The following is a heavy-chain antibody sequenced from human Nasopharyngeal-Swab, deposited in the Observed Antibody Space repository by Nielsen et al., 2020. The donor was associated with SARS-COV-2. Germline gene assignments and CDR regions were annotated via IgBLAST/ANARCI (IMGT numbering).Heavy chain of an antibody. CDR1: GYTFTSYY. J-gene: IGHJ6*02. CDR2: INPSGGST. V-gene: IGHV1-46*01. Sequence: ASVKVFCKASGYTFTSYYMHWVRQAPGQGLEWMGIINPSGGSTSYAQKFQGRVTMTRDTSTSTVYMELSSLRSEDTAVYYCARDPPFGDPSDYYGMDVWGQGTTVTVSS. CDR3: ARDPPFGDPSDYYGMDV. D-gene: IGHD3-3*01.